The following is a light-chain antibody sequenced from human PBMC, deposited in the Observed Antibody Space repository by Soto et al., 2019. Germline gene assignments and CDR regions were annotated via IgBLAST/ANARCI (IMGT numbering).Light chain of an antibody. CDR1: SFDVDDYNS. J-gene: IGLJ1*01. CDR2: EVN. CDR3: SLYTTSSTPSYV. Sequence: QSFLTQPASVSGSPGRSITISCTGTSFDVDDYNSVSWYQQPPGKAPKLIIYEVNNRPSGVSNRFSGSNSDNTASLTISGLQAEDEADYYCSLYTTSSTPSYVFGTGTKVTVL. V-gene: IGLV2-14*01.